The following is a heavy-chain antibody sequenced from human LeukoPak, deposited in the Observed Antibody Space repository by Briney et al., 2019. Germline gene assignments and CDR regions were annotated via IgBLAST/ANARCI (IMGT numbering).Heavy chain of an antibody. J-gene: IGHJ4*02. CDR1: GYTFITYY. V-gene: IGHV1-46*01. Sequence: ASVMISCKTSGYTFITYYVHWVRQTTGQGLEWMAAINPSDIKKYYAQEFQGRVAVTWDTSTSTVYIELSSLRSEDTAVFYCARESGDITAPKKNFDYWGPGTLITVSS. CDR2: INPSDIKK. CDR3: ARESGDITAPKKNFDY. D-gene: IGHD6-13*01.